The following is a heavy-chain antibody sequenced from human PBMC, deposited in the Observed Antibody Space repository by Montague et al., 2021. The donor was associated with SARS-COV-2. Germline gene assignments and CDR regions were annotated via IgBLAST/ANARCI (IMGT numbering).Heavy chain of an antibody. CDR3: ARTQNICFIANCVNYFDL. J-gene: IGHJ4*02. CDR2: IFYTGST. V-gene: IGHV4-59*01. CDR1: GGSTSNYY. Sequence: SETLSLTCSVSGGSTSNYYWTWIRQSPGKGLQWIGYIFYTGSTKFNPSLKSRVSMSLDTSKNHFSLRLSAVTAADTARYYCARTQNICFIANCVNYFDLGGLGPRATVSS. D-gene: IGHD2-15*01.